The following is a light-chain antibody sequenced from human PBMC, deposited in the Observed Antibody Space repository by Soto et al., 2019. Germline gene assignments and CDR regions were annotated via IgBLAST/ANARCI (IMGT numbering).Light chain of an antibody. CDR3: QQYNNWPPRT. CDR2: GAS. Sequence: EIVMTQSPATLSVSPGERATLSCRASQSISTNLAWYQQRPGQAPRLLFYGASTRATGIPARFSGSGSGTEFTLTVSSLQSEDFAVYYCQQYNNWPPRTFGPGTKVNIK. CDR1: QSISTN. V-gene: IGKV3-15*01. J-gene: IGKJ3*01.